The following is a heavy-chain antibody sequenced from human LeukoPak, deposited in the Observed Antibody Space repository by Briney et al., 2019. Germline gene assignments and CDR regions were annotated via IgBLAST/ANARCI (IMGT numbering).Heavy chain of an antibody. J-gene: IGHJ5*02. CDR1: GGSFSGYY. CDR2: INHSGST. V-gene: IGHV4-34*01. CDR3: ARGKYYDFWSGYYWFDP. Sequence: SETLSLTCAVYGGSFSGYYWSWIRQPPGKGLEWIGEINHSGSTNYNPSLKSRVTISVDTSKNQFSLKLSSVTAADTAVYYCARGKYYDFWSGYYWFDPWGLGTLVTVSS. D-gene: IGHD3-3*01.